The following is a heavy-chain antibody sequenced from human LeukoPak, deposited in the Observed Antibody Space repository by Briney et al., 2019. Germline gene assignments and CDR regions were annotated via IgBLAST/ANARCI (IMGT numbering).Heavy chain of an antibody. J-gene: IGHJ4*02. CDR1: GYTFTSYG. V-gene: IGHV1-18*01. Sequence: ASVKVSCKASGYTFTSYGISWVRQAPGQGLEWMGWISAYNGDTNYAQNLQGRVTMTTDTSTTTAYMQLRSLRSDDTAVYYCARGLAAPNGLGIEYWGQGTLVTVSS. D-gene: IGHD6-13*01. CDR2: ISAYNGDT. CDR3: ARGLAAPNGLGIEY.